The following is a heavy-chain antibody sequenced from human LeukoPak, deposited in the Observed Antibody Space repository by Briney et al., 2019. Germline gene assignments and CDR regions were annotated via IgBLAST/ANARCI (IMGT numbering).Heavy chain of an antibody. CDR2: MNPNSGNT. D-gene: IGHD3-16*01. CDR3: ARGRDDSFDY. Sequence: GASVTVSCKASGYPFSNYDINWVRQATGQGLEWMGWMNPNSGNTGYAQKFQGRVTMTRNTSISTAYMELSSLRSEDTAVYYCARGRDDSFDYWGQGTLVTVSS. J-gene: IGHJ4*02. CDR1: GYPFSNYD. V-gene: IGHV1-8*01.